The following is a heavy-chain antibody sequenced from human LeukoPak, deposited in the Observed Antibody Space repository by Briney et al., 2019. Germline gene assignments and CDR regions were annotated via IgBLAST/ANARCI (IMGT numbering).Heavy chain of an antibody. Sequence: SETLSLTCAVYGGSFSGYYWAWIRQNPGKDLEWIGYIYRTGITYPNPSLKSRVSMSIDTSKNQFSLKLTSVTAADTAVYFCARASWTDFFLDYWGQGTLLSVSS. CDR2: IYRTGIT. J-gene: IGHJ4*02. CDR1: GGSFSGYY. D-gene: IGHD3-3*01. CDR3: ARASWTDFFLDY. V-gene: IGHV4-34*09.